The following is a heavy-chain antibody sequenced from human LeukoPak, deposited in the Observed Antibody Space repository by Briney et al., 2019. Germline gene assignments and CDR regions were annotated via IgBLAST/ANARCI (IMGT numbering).Heavy chain of an antibody. CDR1: GFTFSSYE. D-gene: IGHD2-21*02. Sequence: GGSLRLSCAASGFTFSSYEMNWVRQAPGKGLERVSYIDSSATTIYYADSVKGRFTISRDNAKNSLYLQMNSLRAEDTAVYYCARVLILAYCGGDCYPDAFDIWGQGTMVTVSS. V-gene: IGHV3-48*03. CDR2: IDSSATTI. CDR3: ARVLILAYCGGDCYPDAFDI. J-gene: IGHJ3*02.